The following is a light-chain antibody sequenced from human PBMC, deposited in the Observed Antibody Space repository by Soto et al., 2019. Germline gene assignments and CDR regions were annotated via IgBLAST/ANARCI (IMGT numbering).Light chain of an antibody. CDR1: QSVTSSY. CDR3: QHSDSSSYT. V-gene: IGKV3-20*01. J-gene: IGKJ2*01. Sequence: EVVLTQSPGSLSLSPGERATLSCRASQSVTSSYLAWYQQKPGQAPRLLIYGASIRATGIPDRFSGSGSGADFTLTISRLEPEDFVLFHCQHSDSSSYTFGQGTKLEI. CDR2: GAS.